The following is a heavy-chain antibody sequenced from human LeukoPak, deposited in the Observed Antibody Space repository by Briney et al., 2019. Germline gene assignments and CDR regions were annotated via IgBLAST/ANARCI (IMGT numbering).Heavy chain of an antibody. CDR1: GFTFDDYA. D-gene: IGHD6-13*01. CDR2: ISWNSGFI. CDR3: ARQSTSSWYVYYFDY. J-gene: IGHJ4*02. V-gene: IGHV3-9*01. Sequence: GGSLRLSCAASGFTFDDYAMHWVRQVPGKGLEWVLGISWNSGFIGYVDSVRGRFTISRDNAKNSLFLQMNSLRAEDTALYYCARQSTSSWYVYYFDYWGQGTLVTVSS.